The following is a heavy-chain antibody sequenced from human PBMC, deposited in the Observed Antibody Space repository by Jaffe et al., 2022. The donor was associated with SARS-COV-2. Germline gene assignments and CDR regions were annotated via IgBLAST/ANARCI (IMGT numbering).Heavy chain of an antibody. D-gene: IGHD5-12*01. J-gene: IGHJ4*02. CDR1: GFTLRSYN. V-gene: IGHV3-48*02. CDR3: ARDSENGYAIDS. CDR2: ITRNSAGI. Sequence: EVQLVQSEGGLVHPGGSLRLSCIASGFTLRSYNMDWVRQAPGKGLEWVSYITRNSAGIFYADSVRGRFTISRDNVKNTLYLQMNSLRDDDTAVYYCARDSENGYAIDSWGQGTLVTVSS.